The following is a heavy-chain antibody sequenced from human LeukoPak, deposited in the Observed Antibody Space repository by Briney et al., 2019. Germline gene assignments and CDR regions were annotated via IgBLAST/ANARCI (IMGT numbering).Heavy chain of an antibody. CDR2: ISAYNGNT. D-gene: IGHD3-9*01. V-gene: IGHV1-18*01. CDR1: GYTFTSYG. CDR3: ARDHAELRYSDWFRRTNYNWFDP. J-gene: IGHJ5*02. Sequence: EASVKVSCKASGYTFTSYGISWVRQAPGQGLEWMGWISAYNGNTNYAQKLQGRVTMTTDTSTSTAYMELRSLRSDDTAVYYCARDHAELRYSDWFRRTNYNWFDPWGQGTLVTVSS.